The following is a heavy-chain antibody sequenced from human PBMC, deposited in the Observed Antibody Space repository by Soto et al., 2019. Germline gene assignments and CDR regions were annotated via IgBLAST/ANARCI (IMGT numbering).Heavy chain of an antibody. CDR1: GFSFRSFG. J-gene: IGHJ6*02. CDR2: ISHEGSYK. Sequence: LRLSCEVSGFSFRSFGMHWVRQAPGKGLEWVTVISHEGSYKHYADSVKGRFTISRDDSKNTLYLQMNSLRAEDTAVYYCAKEGGYGDRIADDYYYYGMDVSGQGTTVT. D-gene: IGHD4-17*01. V-gene: IGHV3-30*18. CDR3: AKEGGYGDRIADDYYYYGMDV.